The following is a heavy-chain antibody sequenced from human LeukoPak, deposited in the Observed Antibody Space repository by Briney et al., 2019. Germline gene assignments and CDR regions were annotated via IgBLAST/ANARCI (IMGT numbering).Heavy chain of an antibody. D-gene: IGHD2-15*01. Sequence: SETLSLTCTVSGGSISSYYWSWIRQSPGKGLEWIGYIYYTGTSYNPSLKSRVTISVDTSKNQFSLKLSSVTAADTAVYYCARGIVVVAQLGFYFYYMDVWGKGTTVTISS. CDR1: GGSISSYY. CDR3: ARGIVVVAQLGFYFYYMDV. CDR2: IYYTGT. J-gene: IGHJ6*03. V-gene: IGHV4-59*08.